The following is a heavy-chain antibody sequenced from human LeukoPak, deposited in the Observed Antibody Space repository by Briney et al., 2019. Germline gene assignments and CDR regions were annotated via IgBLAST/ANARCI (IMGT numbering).Heavy chain of an antibody. CDR2: IIPIFGTA. CDR3: ARDGPRYYDSSGYLTEYFQH. D-gene: IGHD3-22*01. V-gene: IGHV1-69*06. CDR1: GGTFSSYA. J-gene: IGHJ1*01. Sequence: SVKVSCKASGGTFSSYAISWVRQAPGQGLEWMGRIIPIFGTANYAQKFQGRVTITADKSTSTAYMELSSLRSEDTAVYYCARDGPRYYDSSGYLTEYFQHWGQGTLVTVS.